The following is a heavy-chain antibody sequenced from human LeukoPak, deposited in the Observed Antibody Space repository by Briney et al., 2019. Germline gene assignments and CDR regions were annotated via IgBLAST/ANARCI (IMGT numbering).Heavy chain of an antibody. J-gene: IGHJ4*02. CDR3: ASSPHRAVAGTFVGDY. Sequence: KTSETLSLTCTVSGGSVSSGSYYWSWIRQPPGKGLEWIGEINHSGSTNYNPSLKSRVTISVDTSKNQFSLKLSSVTAADTAVYYCASSPHRAVAGTFVGDYWGQGTLVTVSS. CDR2: INHSGST. D-gene: IGHD6-19*01. CDR1: GGSVSSGSYY. V-gene: IGHV4-39*07.